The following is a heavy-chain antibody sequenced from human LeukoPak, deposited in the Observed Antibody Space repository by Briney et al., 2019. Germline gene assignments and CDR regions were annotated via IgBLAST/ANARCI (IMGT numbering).Heavy chain of an antibody. CDR1: GYTFTSYY. D-gene: IGHD3-10*01. J-gene: IGHJ3*02. CDR3: ARDLSSGDAFDI. V-gene: IGHV1-46*01. CDR2: INPSGGST. Sequence: ASVKASCEASGYTFTSYYIHWVRQAPGHGLEWMGIINPSGGSTSYAQKFQGRVTMTRDTSTGTVYMELSSLRSEDTAVYYCARDLSSGDAFDIWGQGTMVTVSS.